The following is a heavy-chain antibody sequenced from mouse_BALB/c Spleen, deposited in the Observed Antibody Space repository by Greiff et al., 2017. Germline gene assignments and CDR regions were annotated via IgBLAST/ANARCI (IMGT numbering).Heavy chain of an antibody. V-gene: IGHV5-6-4*01. CDR2: ISSGGSYT. CDR3: TRDSTMTYFDY. Sequence: EVKLMESGGGLVKPGGSLKLSCAASGFTFSSYTMSWVRQTPEKRLEWVATISSGGSYTYYPDSVKGRFTISRDNAKNTLYLQMSSLKSEDTAMYYCTRDSTMTYFDYWGQGTTLTVSS. D-gene: IGHD2-4*01. CDR1: GFTFSSYT. J-gene: IGHJ2*01.